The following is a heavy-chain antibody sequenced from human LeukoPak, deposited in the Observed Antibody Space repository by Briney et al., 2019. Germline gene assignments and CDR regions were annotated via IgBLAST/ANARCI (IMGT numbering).Heavy chain of an antibody. CDR3: ARDVAQITVTRWYYFDY. D-gene: IGHD4-11*01. CDR1: GYTFTGYY. Sequence: ASVKVSCKASGYTFTGYYMHWVRQAPGQGLEWMGWINPNSGGTNYAQKFQGRVTMTRDTSISTAYMELSRLRSDDTAVYYCARDVAQITVTRWYYFDYWGQGTLVTVSS. V-gene: IGHV1-2*02. CDR2: INPNSGGT. J-gene: IGHJ4*02.